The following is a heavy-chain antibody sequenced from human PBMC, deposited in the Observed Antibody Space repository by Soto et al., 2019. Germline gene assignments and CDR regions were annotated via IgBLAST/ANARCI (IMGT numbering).Heavy chain of an antibody. CDR3: VRRWGYTFDY. CDR2: IYYSGST. D-gene: IGHD5-12*01. V-gene: IGHV4-61*05. J-gene: IGHJ4*02. CDR1: GGSISSSSYY. Sequence: PSETLSLTCTVSGGSISSSSYYWGWIRQPPGKGLEWIGYIYYSGSTNYNPSLKSRVTISVDTSKNQFSLKLSSVTAADTAVYYCVRRWGYTFDYWGQGTPVTVSS.